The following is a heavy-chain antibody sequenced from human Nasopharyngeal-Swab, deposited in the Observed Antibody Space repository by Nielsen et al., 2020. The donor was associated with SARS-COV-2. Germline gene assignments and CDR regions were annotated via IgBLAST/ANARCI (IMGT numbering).Heavy chain of an antibody. CDR2: SNEDGSIT. Sequence: GSLRLSCAASGFTFRNYWMHWVRQAPGKGLKWVSRSNEDGSITSYADSVKGRFAISRDNAKNTLYLQMNSLRAEDTAVYFCASDLSGRDDNWGQGTLVTVAA. D-gene: IGHD6-19*01. V-gene: IGHV3-74*01. CDR1: GFTFRNYW. J-gene: IGHJ4*02. CDR3: ASDLSGRDDN.